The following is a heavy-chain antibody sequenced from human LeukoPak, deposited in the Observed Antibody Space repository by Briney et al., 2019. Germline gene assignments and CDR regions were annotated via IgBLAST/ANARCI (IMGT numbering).Heavy chain of an antibody. D-gene: IGHD2-2*01. Sequence: ASVKVSCKASGYTFTSYGISWVRQAPGQGREWMGWISAYNGNTNYAQKFQGRVTITTDESTSTAYMELSSLRSEDTAVYYCAAVPAAMWEIYFQHWGQGTLVTASS. CDR3: AAVPAAMWEIYFQH. V-gene: IGHV1-18*01. J-gene: IGHJ1*01. CDR2: ISAYNGNT. CDR1: GYTFTSYG.